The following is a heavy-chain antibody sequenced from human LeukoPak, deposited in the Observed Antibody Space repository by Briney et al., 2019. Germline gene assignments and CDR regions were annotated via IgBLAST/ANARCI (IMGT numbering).Heavy chain of an antibody. CDR1: GFIFNNYA. Sequence: GGSLRLSCAGSGFIFNNYAMSWVRQAPGKGPEWVSGISASGGRTFYADSVKGRFTISRDDSKNTLYLEMNGLRVEDTAVYYCAKDARRGGYYYSYFDYWGQGTLVTVSS. CDR3: AKDARRGGYYYSYFDY. CDR2: ISASGGRT. D-gene: IGHD3-22*01. V-gene: IGHV3-23*01. J-gene: IGHJ4*02.